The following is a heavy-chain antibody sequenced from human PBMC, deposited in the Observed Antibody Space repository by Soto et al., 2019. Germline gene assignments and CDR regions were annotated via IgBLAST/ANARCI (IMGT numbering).Heavy chain of an antibody. Sequence: SETLSLTCTVSGGSISSSSYYWGWIRQPPGRGLEWIGSIYYTGSTYYNPSLKSRVTISVDTSKNQFSLKLSSVTAADTAVYYCARQRRYYYDSSGYPDYWGQGTLVTVSS. CDR1: GGSISSSSYY. V-gene: IGHV4-39*01. CDR3: ARQRRYYYDSSGYPDY. CDR2: IYYTGST. D-gene: IGHD3-22*01. J-gene: IGHJ4*02.